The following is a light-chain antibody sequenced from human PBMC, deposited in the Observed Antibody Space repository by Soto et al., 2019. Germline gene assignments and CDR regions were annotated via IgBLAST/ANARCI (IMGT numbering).Light chain of an antibody. V-gene: IGKV1-5*01. CDR3: QQYNSYPWT. Sequence: DIQMTQSPSTLSASIGDRVTVTCRANQTINNWLAWYQQKPGKAPKLLIYDASTLEGEVPSRFGASGSGTDLTLTITSLQPDDSATYYCQQYNSYPWTFGQGTKVEI. CDR1: QTINNW. J-gene: IGKJ1*01. CDR2: DAS.